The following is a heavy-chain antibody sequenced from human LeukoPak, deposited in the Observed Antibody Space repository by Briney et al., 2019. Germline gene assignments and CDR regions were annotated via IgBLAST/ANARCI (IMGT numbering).Heavy chain of an antibody. Sequence: GGSLRLSCAASGFTFSSYSMNWVRQAPGKGLEWVSYISSSSSTIYYADSVKGRFTISRDNAKNSLYLQMNSLRAEDTAVYYCARDTPGRGHDAFDIWGQGTMVTVSS. D-gene: IGHD3-10*01. J-gene: IGHJ3*02. CDR3: ARDTPGRGHDAFDI. V-gene: IGHV3-48*01. CDR1: GFTFSSYS. CDR2: ISSSSSTI.